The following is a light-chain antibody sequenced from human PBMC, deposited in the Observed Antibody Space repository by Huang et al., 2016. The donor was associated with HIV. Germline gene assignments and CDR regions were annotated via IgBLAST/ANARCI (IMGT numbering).Light chain of an antibody. CDR2: WAS. CDR1: QSVLYSSNNKNY. V-gene: IGKV4-1*01. Sequence: DIVMTQSPDSLAVSLGERATINCKSSQSVLYSSNNKNYLAWYQQKPGQPPKQLMYWASTRESGVPDRFRGSGSETDFTLTITSLHAEDVAVYYCQQYYSTPPTFGQGTKLEIK. CDR3: QQYYSTPPT. J-gene: IGKJ2*01.